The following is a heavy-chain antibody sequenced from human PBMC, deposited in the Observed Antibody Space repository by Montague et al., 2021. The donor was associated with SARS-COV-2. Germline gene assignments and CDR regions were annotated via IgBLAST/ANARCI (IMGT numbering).Heavy chain of an antibody. D-gene: IGHD2-15*01. V-gene: IGHV3-23*01. CDR2: ITGSGSTT. Sequence: SRSLSFSASGFTFSSYAMTWVRQAPGKGLEWVSTITGSGSTTYYADSVKGRFTISRDNSKNTLYLQMNSLRAEDTAVYYCAKVAGWYPGYWGQGTLVTVSS. CDR3: AKVAGWYPGY. CDR1: GFTFSSYA. J-gene: IGHJ4*02.